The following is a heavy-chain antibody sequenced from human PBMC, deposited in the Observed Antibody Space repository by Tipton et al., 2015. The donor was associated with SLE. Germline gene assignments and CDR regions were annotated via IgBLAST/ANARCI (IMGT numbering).Heavy chain of an antibody. V-gene: IGHV4-38-2*02. J-gene: IGHJ4*02. Sequence: TLSLTCTVSGFSISSGYFWGWVRQPPGKGPEWLAVIYQSGGTSYNPALKSRATISVDTSKNQFSLRLNSVTAADTAVYYCAREDGAVTDRGHFAKWGQGTLVTVSS. CDR1: GFSISSGYF. CDR2: IYQSGGT. CDR3: AREDGAVTDRGHFAK. D-gene: IGHD2-8*02.